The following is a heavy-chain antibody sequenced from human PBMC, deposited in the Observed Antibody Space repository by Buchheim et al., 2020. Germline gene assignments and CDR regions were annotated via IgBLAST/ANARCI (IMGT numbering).Heavy chain of an antibody. CDR2: ISYDGSNK. J-gene: IGHJ4*02. D-gene: IGHD2-2*01. V-gene: IGHV3-30*18. Sequence: VQLLESGGGLVQPGGSLRLSCAASGFTFSSYGMHWVRQAPGKGLEWVAVISYDGSNKYYADSVKGRFTISRDNSKNTLYLQMNSLRAEDTAVYYCAKDDRRCSSTSCYLWGQGTL. CDR3: AKDDRRCSSTSCYL. CDR1: GFTFSSYG.